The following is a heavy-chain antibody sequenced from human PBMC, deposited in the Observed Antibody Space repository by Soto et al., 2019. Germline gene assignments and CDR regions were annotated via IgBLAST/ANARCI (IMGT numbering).Heavy chain of an antibody. J-gene: IGHJ4*02. Sequence: SVKVSCKASGGTFSRYAISWVRQAPGQGLEWMGGIIPIFGTANYAQKFQGRVTITADESTSTAYMELSSLRSEDTAVYYCARDREDYYDSSGYYPYLDYWGQGTLVTVSS. CDR1: GGTFSRYA. D-gene: IGHD3-22*01. CDR2: IIPIFGTA. V-gene: IGHV1-69*13. CDR3: ARDREDYYDSSGYYPYLDY.